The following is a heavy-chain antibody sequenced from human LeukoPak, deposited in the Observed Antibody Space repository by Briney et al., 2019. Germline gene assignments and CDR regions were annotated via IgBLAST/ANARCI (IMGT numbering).Heavy chain of an antibody. CDR2: ISGSGGST. CDR3: AKDHCGGDCSGYDY. CDR1: GFTFDDYA. D-gene: IGHD2-21*02. V-gene: IGHV3-23*01. J-gene: IGHJ4*02. Sequence: GGSLRLSCAASGFTFDDYAMSWVRQAPGKGLEWVSAISGSGGSTYYADSVKGRFTISRDNSKNTLYLQMNSLRAEDTAVYYCAKDHCGGDCSGYDYWGQGTLVTVSS.